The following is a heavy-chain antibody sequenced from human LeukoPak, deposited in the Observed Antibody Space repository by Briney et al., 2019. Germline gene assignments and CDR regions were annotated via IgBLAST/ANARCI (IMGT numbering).Heavy chain of an antibody. Sequence: PSETLSLTCTVSGGSISSGDYYWSWIRQPPGKGLEWIGYIYYSGSTYYNPSLKSRVTISVDKSKNQFSLKLSSVTAADTAVYYCARDGYVAGFDYWGQGTLVTVSS. CDR2: IYYSGST. CDR1: GGSISSGDYY. D-gene: IGHD6-19*01. V-gene: IGHV4-30-4*01. J-gene: IGHJ4*02. CDR3: ARDGYVAGFDY.